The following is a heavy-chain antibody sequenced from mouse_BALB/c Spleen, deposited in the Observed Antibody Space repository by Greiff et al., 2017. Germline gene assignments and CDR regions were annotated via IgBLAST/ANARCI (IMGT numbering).Heavy chain of an antibody. Sequence: EVQGVESGGGLVKPGGSLKLSCAASGFTFSSYTMSWVRQTPEKRLEWVATISSGGSYTYYPDSVKGRFTISRDNAKNTLYLQMSSLKSEDTAMYYCTRDPPLLRLRFDYWGQGTTLTVSS. D-gene: IGHD1-2*01. J-gene: IGHJ2*01. CDR2: ISSGGSYT. CDR1: GFTFSSYT. V-gene: IGHV5-6-4*01. CDR3: TRDPPLLRLRFDY.